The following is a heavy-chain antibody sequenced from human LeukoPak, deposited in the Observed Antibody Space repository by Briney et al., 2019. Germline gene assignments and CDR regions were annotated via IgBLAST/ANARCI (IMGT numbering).Heavy chain of an antibody. CDR3: ARDILDVGATHYFDY. CDR1: GASITTYY. CDR2: IHSSGSA. D-gene: IGHD1-26*01. Sequence: SETLSLTCTVPGASITTYYWSWIRQPPGKGLEWIGQIHSSGSANYNPSLKSRVAMSLGASKNQFSLKVSSVTAADTAIYYCARDILDVGATHYFDYWGQGSLLTVSS. J-gene: IGHJ4*02. V-gene: IGHV4-59*01.